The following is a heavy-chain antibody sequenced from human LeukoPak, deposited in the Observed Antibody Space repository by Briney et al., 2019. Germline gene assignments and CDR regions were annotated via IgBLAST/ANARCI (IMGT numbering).Heavy chain of an antibody. CDR2: IYYSGST. D-gene: IGHD3-3*01. CDR3: AREDYDFWSGYSYFDY. CDR1: GGSFSSGSYY. Sequence: SETLSLTCTVSGGSFSSGSYYWSWIRQPPGKGLEWIGYIYYSGSTNYNPSLKSRVTISVDTSKNQFSLKLSSVTAADTAVYYCAREDYDFWSGYSYFDYWGQGTLVAVSS. J-gene: IGHJ4*02. V-gene: IGHV4-61*01.